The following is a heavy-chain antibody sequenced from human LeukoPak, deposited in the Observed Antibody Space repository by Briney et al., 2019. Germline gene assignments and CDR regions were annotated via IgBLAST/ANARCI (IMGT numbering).Heavy chain of an antibody. V-gene: IGHV4-61*02. D-gene: IGHD3-22*01. Sequence: SETLSLTCTVSGGSISSGSYYWSWIRQPAGKGLEWIGRIYTSGSTNYNPSLKSRVTISVDTSKNQFSLKLSSVTAADTAVYYCARSAGASPGYYYDSSEPFDYWGQGTLVTVSS. CDR2: IYTSGST. CDR1: GGSISSGSYY. J-gene: IGHJ4*02. CDR3: ARSAGASPGYYYDSSEPFDY.